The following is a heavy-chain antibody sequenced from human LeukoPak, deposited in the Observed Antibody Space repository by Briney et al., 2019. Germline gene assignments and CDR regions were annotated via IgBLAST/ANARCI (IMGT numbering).Heavy chain of an antibody. V-gene: IGHV3-66*01. CDR3: ARDRSRITVSNYYYYGMDV. Sequence: GGSLRLSYAASGFTVSSNYMSWVRQAPGKGLEWVSVIYSGGSTYYADSVKGRFTISRDNSKNTLYLQMNSLRAEDTAVYYCARDRSRITVSNYYYYGMDVWGQGTTVTVSS. CDR2: IYSGGST. CDR1: GFTVSSNY. D-gene: IGHD3-16*01. J-gene: IGHJ6*02.